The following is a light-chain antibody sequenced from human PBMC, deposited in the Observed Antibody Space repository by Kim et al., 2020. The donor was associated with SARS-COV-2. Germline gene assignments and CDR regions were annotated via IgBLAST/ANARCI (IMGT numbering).Light chain of an antibody. CDR1: KLGDKY. Sequence: SYELTQPPSVSVSPGPTASITCSGDKLGDKYACWYQQKPGQSPVLVIYQDTKRPSGIPERFSGSNSGNTATLTISGTQAMDEADYYCQAWDSSPVVFGGGTQLTVL. V-gene: IGLV3-1*01. CDR3: QAWDSSPVV. J-gene: IGLJ2*01. CDR2: QDT.